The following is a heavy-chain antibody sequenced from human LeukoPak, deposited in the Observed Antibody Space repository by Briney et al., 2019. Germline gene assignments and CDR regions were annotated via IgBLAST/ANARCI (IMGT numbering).Heavy chain of an antibody. CDR1: GFTFSSYW. V-gene: IGHV3-7*03. CDR3: AGSAAMRLIGYY. D-gene: IGHD2-2*01. CDR2: IKQDGSEK. Sequence: AGGSLRLSCAASGFTFSSYWMSWVRQAPGKGLEWVANIKQDGSEKYYVDSVKGRFTISRDNAKNSLYPQMNSLRAEDTAVYYCAGSAAMRLIGYYWGQGTLVTVSS. J-gene: IGHJ4*02.